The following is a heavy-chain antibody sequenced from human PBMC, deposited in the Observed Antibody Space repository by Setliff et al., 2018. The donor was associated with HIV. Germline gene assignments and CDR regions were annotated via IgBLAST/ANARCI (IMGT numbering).Heavy chain of an antibody. D-gene: IGHD1-26*01. CDR3: ARAAYSGTYLWEPATDL. CDR1: GDSIITYY. J-gene: IGHJ2*01. V-gene: IGHV4-4*08. Sequence: PSETLSLTCTVSGDSIITYYWTWIRQPPGKGLEWIGYIHHSGSSTYYNPSLKSRLTISVDTSTNKFSLKLSSVTAADTAVYYCARAAYSGTYLWEPATDLWGRGTLVTVSS. CDR2: IHHSGSST.